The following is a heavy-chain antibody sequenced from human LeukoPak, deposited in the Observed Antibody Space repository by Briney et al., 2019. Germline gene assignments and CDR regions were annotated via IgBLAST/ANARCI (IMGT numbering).Heavy chain of an antibody. CDR1: GFTFSTYW. CDR3: ARCYYYYYMDV. V-gene: IGHV3-7*01. J-gene: IGHJ6*03. CDR2: IRQDGSKI. Sequence: GGSLRLSCAASGFTFSTYWMSWVRQAPGKGLEWVANIRQDGSKIYYVDSVKGRFTISRDNAKNSLYLQMNNLRAEDTAVYYCARCYYYYYMDVWGKGTTVTVSS.